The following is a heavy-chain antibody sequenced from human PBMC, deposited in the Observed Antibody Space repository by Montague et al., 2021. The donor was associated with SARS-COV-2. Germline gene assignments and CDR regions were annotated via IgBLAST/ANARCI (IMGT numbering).Heavy chain of an antibody. J-gene: IGHJ4*02. CDR2: KYYSGST. CDR1: GASISSRSYY. CDR3: ANLPSRITIFGVVQGYYFDD. Sequence: SETLSLTCTVSGASISSRSYYWGWIRQPPGKGLEWIGFKYYSGSTYYNPTLKSRVTISVDTSKNQFSLKLSSVTAADTAVYYCANLPSRITIFGVVQGYYFDDWGQGTLVTVSS. V-gene: IGHV4-39*01. D-gene: IGHD3-3*01.